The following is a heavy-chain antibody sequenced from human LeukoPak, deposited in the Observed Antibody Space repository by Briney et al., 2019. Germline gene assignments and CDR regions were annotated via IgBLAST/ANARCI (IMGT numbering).Heavy chain of an antibody. CDR2: IYPGDSDT. J-gene: IGHJ3*02. V-gene: IGHV5-51*01. D-gene: IGHD2-2*01. CDR1: GYSFTTYW. CDR3: ARNPLVVVPAVSVGDGFDI. Sequence: GESLKISCKGSGYSFTTYWIGWARQMPGKGLEWMGIIYPGDSDTRYSPSFQGQVTISADKSISTAYLQWSSLKASDTAMYYCARNPLVVVPAVSVGDGFDIWGQGTMVTVSS.